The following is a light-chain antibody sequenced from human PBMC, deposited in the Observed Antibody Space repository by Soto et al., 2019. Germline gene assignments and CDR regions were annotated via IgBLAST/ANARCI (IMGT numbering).Light chain of an antibody. V-gene: IGKV3-15*01. J-gene: IGKJ2*01. CDR3: QQYSTWPPRYT. CDR2: RAS. Sequence: EIVMTQSPATLSVPPGGRATLSCRASLSVSSYLAWYQQRPGQPPRLLIYRASTRATGIPARFSGSGSGTEFSLTISSLQSEDFAVYYCQQYSTWPPRYTFGQGTKLEI. CDR1: LSVSSY.